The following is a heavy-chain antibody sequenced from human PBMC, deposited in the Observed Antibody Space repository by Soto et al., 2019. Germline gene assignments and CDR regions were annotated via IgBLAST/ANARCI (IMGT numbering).Heavy chain of an antibody. D-gene: IGHD4-4*01. CDR2: IYYSGST. CDR3: ARAHDYSKYIVYYYCCIDV. V-gene: IGHV4-31*03. J-gene: IGHJ6*02. CDR1: GGSISSGGYY. Sequence: SETLSLTCTVSGGSISSGGYYWSWIRQHPGKGLEWIGYIYYSGSTYYNPSLKSRVTISVDTSKNQFSLKLSSVTAADTAVYYCARAHDYSKYIVYYYCCIDVWGQGTTVTVSS.